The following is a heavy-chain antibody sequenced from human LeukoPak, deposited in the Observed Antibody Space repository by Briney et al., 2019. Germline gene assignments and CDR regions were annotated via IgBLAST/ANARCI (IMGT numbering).Heavy chain of an antibody. Sequence: GGSLRLSCAASGFTFSSYAMSWVRQAPGKGLEWVSGISWNSGSIGYADSVKGRFTISRDNAKNSLYLQMNSLRAEDTALYYCAKDTMVRGVIITVGWFDPWGQGTLVTVSS. D-gene: IGHD3-10*01. V-gene: IGHV3-9*01. CDR2: ISWNSGSI. CDR1: GFTFSSYA. CDR3: AKDTMVRGVIITVGWFDP. J-gene: IGHJ5*02.